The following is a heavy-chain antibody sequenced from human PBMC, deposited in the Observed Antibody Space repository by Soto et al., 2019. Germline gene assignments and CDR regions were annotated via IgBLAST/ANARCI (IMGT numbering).Heavy chain of an antibody. CDR1: GFTFSSYG. Sequence: GGSLRLSCAASGFTFSSYGMHWVRQAPGKGLEWVAVIWYDGSNKYYADSVKGRFTISRDNSKNTLYLQMNSLRAEDTAVYYCARDYVGANAFDYWGQGTLVTVSS. D-gene: IGHD1-26*01. V-gene: IGHV3-33*01. J-gene: IGHJ4*02. CDR3: ARDYVGANAFDY. CDR2: IWYDGSNK.